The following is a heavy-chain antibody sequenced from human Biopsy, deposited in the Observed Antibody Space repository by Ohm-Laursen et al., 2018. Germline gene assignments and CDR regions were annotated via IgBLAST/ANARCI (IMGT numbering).Heavy chain of an antibody. CDR3: VREPKTGTAEAWYFDL. D-gene: IGHD3-9*01. CDR1: GFTFSNYW. CDR2: IKSDGTT. Sequence: GSLRLSCTATGFTFSNYWMHWVRQPPGEGLVWVSRIKSDGTTMGAAFLRGGFTLSRDNETNTFDLQMNGLTVEDTAVYYCVREPKTGTAEAWYFDLWGRGSPVTVPS. V-gene: IGHV3-74*03. J-gene: IGHJ2*01.